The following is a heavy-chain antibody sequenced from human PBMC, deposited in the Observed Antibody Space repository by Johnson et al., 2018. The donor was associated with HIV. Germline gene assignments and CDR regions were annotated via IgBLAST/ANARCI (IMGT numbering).Heavy chain of an antibody. CDR3: ARAGYSSSWYHDAFDI. V-gene: IGHV3-30-3*01. CDR2: ISYDGSNK. D-gene: IGHD6-13*01. Sequence: QVQLVESGGGVVQPGRSLRLSCAASGFTFSNYTIHWVRQAPGKGLEWVAVISYDGSNKYYADSVKGRFTISRDNSKNTLYLQMNSLRAEDTAVYYCARAGYSSSWYHDAFDIWGQGTMVTISS. J-gene: IGHJ3*02. CDR1: GFTFSNYT.